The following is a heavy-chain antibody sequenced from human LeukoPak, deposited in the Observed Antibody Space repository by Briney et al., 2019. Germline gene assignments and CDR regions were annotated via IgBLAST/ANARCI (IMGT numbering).Heavy chain of an antibody. J-gene: IGHJ6*02. CDR2: INPNSGGT. Sequence: ASVKVSCKASGYTFTGYYMHWVRQAPGQGLEWMGWINPNSGGTNYAQKFQGRVTMTRDTSISTAYMELSRLRSDDTAVYYCARELYYYDSSGYSHYYYYGMDVWGQGTTVTVS. V-gene: IGHV1-2*02. CDR3: ARELYYYDSSGYSHYYYYGMDV. D-gene: IGHD3-22*01. CDR1: GYTFTGYY.